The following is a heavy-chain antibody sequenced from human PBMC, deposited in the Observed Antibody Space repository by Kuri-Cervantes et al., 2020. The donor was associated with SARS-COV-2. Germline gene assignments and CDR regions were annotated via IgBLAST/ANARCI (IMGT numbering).Heavy chain of an antibody. Sequence: GESLKISCGVSEFMFSSYGMHWVRQAPGKGLEWVAVIWYDGSNKYYADSVKGRFTISRDNSKNTLYLQMNSLRAEDTAVYYCARAAQGDYGDYWGQGTLATVSS. D-gene: IGHD4-17*01. CDR3: ARAAQGDYGDY. CDR2: IWYDGSNK. CDR1: EFMFSSYG. V-gene: IGHV3-33*01. J-gene: IGHJ4*02.